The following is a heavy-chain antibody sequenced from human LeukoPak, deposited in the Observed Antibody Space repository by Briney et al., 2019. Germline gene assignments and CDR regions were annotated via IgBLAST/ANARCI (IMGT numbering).Heavy chain of an antibody. CDR3: ASFGDYGVRYIAY. V-gene: IGHV4-30-2*01. Sequence: PSQTLSRNGAVSAGSVSSGGYSWSWIRQPPGKGLGWIGYIYHSGSTYYNPSLKSRVTISVDRSKNQFSLKLSSVTAADTAVYYCASFGDYGVRYIAYWGQGTLVTVSS. CDR2: IYHSGST. CDR1: AGSVSSGGYS. J-gene: IGHJ4*02. D-gene: IGHD4-17*01.